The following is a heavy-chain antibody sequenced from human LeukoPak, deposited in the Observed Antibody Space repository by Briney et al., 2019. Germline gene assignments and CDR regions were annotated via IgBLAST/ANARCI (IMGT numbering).Heavy chain of an antibody. D-gene: IGHD6-13*01. V-gene: IGHV1-18*01. J-gene: IGHJ3*02. CDR1: GYTFTSYG. Sequence: ASVKVSCKASGYTFTSYGISWVRQAPGQGLEWMGWISAYNGNTNYAQKLQGRVTMTTDTSTSTAYMELRSLRSDDTAVYYCARDQDSSSRDYDAFDIWGQGTMVTVSS. CDR3: ARDQDSSSRDYDAFDI. CDR2: ISAYNGNT.